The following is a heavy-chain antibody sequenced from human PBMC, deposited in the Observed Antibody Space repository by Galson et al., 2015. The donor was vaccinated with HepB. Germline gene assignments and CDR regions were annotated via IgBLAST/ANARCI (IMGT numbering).Heavy chain of an antibody. Sequence: SVKVSCKASGGTFSSYAISWVRQAPGQGLEWMGGIIPIFGTANYAQKFQGRVTITADESTSTAYMELSSLRSEDTAVYYCARESGRGYYDFWSGSRGNWFDPWGQGTLVTVSS. V-gene: IGHV1-69*13. CDR3: ARESGRGYYDFWSGSRGNWFDP. D-gene: IGHD3-3*01. CDR1: GGTFSSYA. CDR2: IIPIFGTA. J-gene: IGHJ5*02.